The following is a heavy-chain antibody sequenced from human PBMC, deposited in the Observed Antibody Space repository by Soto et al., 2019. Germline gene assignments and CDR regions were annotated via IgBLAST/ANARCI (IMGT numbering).Heavy chain of an antibody. CDR2: ISYDGSNK. V-gene: IGHV3-30-3*01. CDR3: ASPPWRDDYNCGYFDL. Sequence: QVQLVESGGGVVQPGRSLRLSCAASGFTFSSYAMHWVRQAPGKGLEWVAVISYDGSNKYYADSVKGRFTISRDNSKNTLYLLLKRHRLEDTAASFYASPPWRDDYNCGYFDLWGRGTLVSVSS. CDR1: GFTFSSYA. J-gene: IGHJ2*01. D-gene: IGHD4-4*01.